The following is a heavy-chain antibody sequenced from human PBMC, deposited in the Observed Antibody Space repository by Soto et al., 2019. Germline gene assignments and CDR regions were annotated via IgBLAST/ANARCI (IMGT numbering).Heavy chain of an antibody. D-gene: IGHD1-26*01. V-gene: IGHV4-28*01. CDR1: GYSISSSNW. J-gene: IGHJ4*02. Sequence: SETLSLTCAVSGYSISSSNWWGWIRQPPGKGLEWIGYIYYSGTTYYNPSLKSRVTMSVDTSKNQFSQKLTSVTAVDTAVYYCARREIQGPIDTWGPGTLVTVSS. CDR3: ARREIQGPIDT. CDR2: IYYSGTT.